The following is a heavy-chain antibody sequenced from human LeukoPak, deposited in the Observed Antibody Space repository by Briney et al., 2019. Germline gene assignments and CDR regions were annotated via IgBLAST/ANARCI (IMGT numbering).Heavy chain of an antibody. D-gene: IGHD3-3*01. CDR1: GFTFSSYW. V-gene: IGHV3-7*01. CDR2: MKQDGSEK. J-gene: IGHJ6*02. Sequence: GGSLRLSCAASGFTFSSYWMSWVRQAPGKGLEWVANMKQDGSEKYYVDSVKGRFTISRDNAKNSLYLQMNSLRAEDTAVYYCARDHVMEKTKREWPPHYYYYYGMDVWGQGTTVTVSS. CDR3: ARDHVMEKTKREWPPHYYYYYGMDV.